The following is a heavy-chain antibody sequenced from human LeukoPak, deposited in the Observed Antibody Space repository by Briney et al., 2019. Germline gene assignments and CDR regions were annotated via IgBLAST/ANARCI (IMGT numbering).Heavy chain of an antibody. V-gene: IGHV3-7*01. J-gene: IGHJ4*02. Sequence: GGSLRLSCAASGFTFSSYWMSWVRQAPGKGLEWVANIKQDGSEKYYVDSVKGRFTISRDNAKNSLFLQMNSLRAEDTAVYYCARGGPMGNFGYWGQGTLVTVSS. CDR1: GFTFSSYW. D-gene: IGHD1-26*01. CDR2: IKQDGSEK. CDR3: ARGGPMGNFGY.